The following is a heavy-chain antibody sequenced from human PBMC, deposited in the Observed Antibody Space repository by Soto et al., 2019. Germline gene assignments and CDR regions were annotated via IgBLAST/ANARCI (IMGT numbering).Heavy chain of an antibody. CDR1: GFMFRTYD. D-gene: IGHD2-15*01. Sequence: PGGSLRLSCAASGFMFRTYDMNWVRQAPGKGLEWVSYISSGGAALYYADSVKGRFTIPRDNAKNSLYLQMNSLRAEDTAVYYCASRGLSVTQGGYYYYGMDVWGQGTTVTVSS. CDR2: ISSGGAAL. J-gene: IGHJ6*02. CDR3: ASRGLSVTQGGYYYYGMDV. V-gene: IGHV3-48*03.